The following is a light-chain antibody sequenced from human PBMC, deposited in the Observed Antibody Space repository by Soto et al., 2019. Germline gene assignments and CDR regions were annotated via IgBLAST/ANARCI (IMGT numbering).Light chain of an antibody. V-gene: IGLV1-51*01. Sequence: QSVLTQPPSVSAAPGQKVTISCSGSSANIGTNYVSWYQQFPGTAPKLVIYDSDRRPSEIPDRFPGSKSGTSATLDITGLQTGDEADYYCGAWDGSLSVVLFGGGTKLTVL. CDR3: GAWDGSLSVVL. CDR2: DSD. CDR1: SANIGTNY. J-gene: IGLJ2*01.